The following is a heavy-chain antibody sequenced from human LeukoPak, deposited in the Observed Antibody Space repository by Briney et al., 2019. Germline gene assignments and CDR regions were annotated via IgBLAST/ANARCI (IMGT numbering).Heavy chain of an antibody. Sequence: GSLRLSCAASGFTFSSYGMHWIRQPPGKGLEWIGSIYHSGSTYYNPSLKSRVTISVDTSKNQFSLKLSSVTAADTAVYYCARDLGRLGESDYWGQGTLVTVSS. J-gene: IGHJ4*02. CDR3: ARDLGRLGESDY. D-gene: IGHD3-16*01. V-gene: IGHV4-38-2*02. CDR2: IYHSGST. CDR1: GFTFSSYG.